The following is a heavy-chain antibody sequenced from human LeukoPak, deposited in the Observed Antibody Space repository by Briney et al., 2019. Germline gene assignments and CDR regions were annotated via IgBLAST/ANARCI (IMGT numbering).Heavy chain of an antibody. CDR2: ISVYNGNT. J-gene: IGHJ4*02. Sequence: ASVKVSCKASGYTFANFGTTWVRQAPGQGLEWMGWISVYNGNTNYAQNLQGRVTLTTDTSTGTAYMELRSLRSDDTALYYCARTCSSSSCYMVHWGQGTLVTVSS. D-gene: IGHD2-2*02. CDR1: GYTFANFG. V-gene: IGHV1-18*01. CDR3: ARTCSSSSCYMVH.